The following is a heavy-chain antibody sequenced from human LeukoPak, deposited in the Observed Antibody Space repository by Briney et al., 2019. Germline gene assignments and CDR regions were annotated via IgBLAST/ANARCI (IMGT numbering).Heavy chain of an antibody. V-gene: IGHV3-23*01. CDR1: GFTFSSYA. CDR2: ISGSGGST. J-gene: IGHJ4*02. Sequence: PGGSLRLSCAASGFTFSSYAMSWVRQAPGKGLEWVSAISGSGGSTYYADSVKGRFTISRDNSKNTLYLQMNSLRAEDTAVYYCAKQISSGYYYGYFDYWGQGTLVTVSS. D-gene: IGHD3-22*01. CDR3: AKQISSGYYYGYFDY.